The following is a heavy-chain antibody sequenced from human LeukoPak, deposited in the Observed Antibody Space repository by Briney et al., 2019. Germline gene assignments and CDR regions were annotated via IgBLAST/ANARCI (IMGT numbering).Heavy chain of an antibody. CDR1: GGSVSSGSYY. V-gene: IGHV4-61*01. CDR3: ARGGYDYVWGSYRGTGFDY. J-gene: IGHJ4*02. D-gene: IGHD3-16*02. CDR2: IYYSGST. Sequence: SETLSLTCTVSGGSVSSGSYYWSWLRQPPGKGLEWIGYIYYSGSTNYNPSLKSRVTISVDTSKNQFSLKLSSVTAADTAVYYCARGGYDYVWGSYRGTGFDYWGQGTLVTVSS.